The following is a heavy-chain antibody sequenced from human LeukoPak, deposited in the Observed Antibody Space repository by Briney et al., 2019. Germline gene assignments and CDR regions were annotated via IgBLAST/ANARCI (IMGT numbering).Heavy chain of an antibody. CDR3: AKCRSSGDYYYYYMDV. J-gene: IGHJ6*03. CDR1: GFTFSSYA. V-gene: IGHV3-30*01. Sequence: GGSLRLSCAASGFTFSSYAMHWVRQAPGKGLEWVAVISYDGSNKYYADSVKGRFTISRDNSKNTLYLQMNSLRAEDMAVYYCAKCRSSGDYYYYYMDVWGKGTTVTVSS. CDR2: ISYDGSNK. D-gene: IGHD2-2*01.